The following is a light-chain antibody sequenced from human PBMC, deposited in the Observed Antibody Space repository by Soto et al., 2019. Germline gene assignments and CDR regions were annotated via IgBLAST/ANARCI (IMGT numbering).Light chain of an antibody. CDR3: SSYTSSNIRV. J-gene: IGLJ1*01. V-gene: IGLV2-14*01. CDR2: EVS. CDR1: SSDVGGYKY. Sequence: QSALTQPASVSGSPGQSITISCTGTSSDVGGYKYVSWYQQHPGKAPKLMIYEVSNRPSGVSNRFSGSKSGNTASLTISGLQAEDEAGYYCSSYTSSNIRVFGTGTKLTVL.